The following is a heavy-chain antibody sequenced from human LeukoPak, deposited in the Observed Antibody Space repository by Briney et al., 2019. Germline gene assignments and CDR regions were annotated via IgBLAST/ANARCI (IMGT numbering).Heavy chain of an antibody. D-gene: IGHD2-15*01. CDR3: ARVLGGWFDP. CDR1: GGSISNYY. V-gene: IGHV4-34*01. Sequence: PSETLSLTCTVSGGSISNYYWNWIRQSPGKGLEWIGEINHSGSTNYNPSLKSRVTISVDTSKNQFSLKLSSVTAADTAVYYCARVLGGWFDPWGQGTLVTVSS. CDR2: INHSGST. J-gene: IGHJ5*02.